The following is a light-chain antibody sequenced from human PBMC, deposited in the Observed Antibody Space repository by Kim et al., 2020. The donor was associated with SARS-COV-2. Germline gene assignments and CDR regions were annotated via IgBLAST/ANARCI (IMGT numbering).Light chain of an antibody. CDR2: GNN. J-gene: IGLJ3*02. V-gene: IGLV1-40*01. Sequence: QRVTISGTGSSSNIGAGHDVHWYQQLPGTAPKLLIYGNNNRPSGVPDRFSGAKSGTSASLAITGLQAEDESDYYCQSYDNSLSAWVFGGGTQLTVL. CDR3: QSYDNSLSAWV. CDR1: SSNIGAGHD.